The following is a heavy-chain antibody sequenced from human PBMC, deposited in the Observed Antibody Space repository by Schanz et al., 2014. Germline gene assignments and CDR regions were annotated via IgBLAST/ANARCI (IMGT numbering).Heavy chain of an antibody. Sequence: VQLVESGGGLVQPGRSLRLSCAGSGFSFSGFGMHWVRQAPGKGLEWVAVISYDGRNKYFADSVKGRFTISRDNSKNTLFLQVNSLRAEDTAVYYCAKDHFGHYDSSGCSDCYYYGMDVWGQGTTVTVSS. V-gene: IGHV3-30*18. CDR3: AKDHFGHYDSSGCSDCYYYGMDV. D-gene: IGHD3-22*01. CDR1: GFSFSGFG. J-gene: IGHJ6*02. CDR2: ISYDGRNK.